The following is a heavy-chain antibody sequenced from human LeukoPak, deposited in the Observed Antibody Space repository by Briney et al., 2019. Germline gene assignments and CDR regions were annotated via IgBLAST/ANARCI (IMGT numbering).Heavy chain of an antibody. J-gene: IGHJ3*02. CDR1: GFTLSSYN. Sequence: PGGSLRLSGAASGFTLSSYNMNWVRQAPGKGLEWVSYISSSGTIYYADSVKGRFTISRDNAKNSLYLQMNSLRAEDTAVYYCAKNRGYSYAHDAFDIWGQGTMVTVSS. V-gene: IGHV3-48*03. CDR2: ISSSGTI. CDR3: AKNRGYSYAHDAFDI. D-gene: IGHD5-18*01.